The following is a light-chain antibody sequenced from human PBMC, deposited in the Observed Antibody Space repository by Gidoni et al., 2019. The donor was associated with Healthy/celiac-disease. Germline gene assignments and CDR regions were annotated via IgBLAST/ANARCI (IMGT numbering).Light chain of an antibody. J-gene: IGKJ1*01. CDR1: QSIRSW. Sequence: DIQMTQSPSTLSPSVGDRVTITCRASQSIRSWLAWYQQKPGKAPKLLIYEASSLESGVPARFSGSGSGTEFTLTSSSLQPDDFATYYCQQYNSYPWTFGQGTKVEIK. CDR3: QQYNSYPWT. CDR2: EAS. V-gene: IGKV1-5*03.